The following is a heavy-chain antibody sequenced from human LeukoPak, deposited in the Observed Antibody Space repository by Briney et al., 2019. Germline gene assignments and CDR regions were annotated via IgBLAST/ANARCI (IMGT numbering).Heavy chain of an antibody. CDR2: IRGRDFRT. D-gene: IGHD6-13*01. Sequence: GGSLRLSCAASGFTLNNYVMSRVRQAPGKGLEWVSAIRGRDFRTYYADSVKGRFTISSDSAKTTLYLEMSGLRAEDTAMYFCAKGEAAAAGGFDYWGQGALVTVSS. V-gene: IGHV3-23*01. J-gene: IGHJ4*02. CDR3: AKGEAAAAGGFDY. CDR1: GFTLNNYV.